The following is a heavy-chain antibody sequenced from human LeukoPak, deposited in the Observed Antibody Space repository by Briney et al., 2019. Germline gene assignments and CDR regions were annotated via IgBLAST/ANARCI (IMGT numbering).Heavy chain of an antibody. J-gene: IGHJ3*02. CDR3: ARGRGWGTFDI. CDR1: GFTFSSYD. CDR2: IGTAGDT. Sequence: QPGGSLRLSCAASGFTFSSYDMHWVRQGTGKGLEWVSAIGTAGDTYYPGSVKDRFTTSRENAKNSLYLQMNSLRVGDTAVYYCARGRGWGTFDIWGQGTMVTVSS. D-gene: IGHD3-10*01. V-gene: IGHV3-13*04.